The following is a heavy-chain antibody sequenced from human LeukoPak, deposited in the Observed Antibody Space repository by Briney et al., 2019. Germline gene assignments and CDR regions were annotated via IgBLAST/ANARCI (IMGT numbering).Heavy chain of an antibody. CDR3: ARGGSSWYNWFDP. CDR1: GYSISSGYY. J-gene: IGHJ5*02. D-gene: IGHD6-13*01. CDR2: IYHSGST. Sequence: SETLSLTCTVSGYSISSGYYWGWIRQPPGKGLEWIGSIYHSGSTYSNPSLKSRVTMSVDTSKNQFSLKLSSVTAADTAVYYCARGGSSWYNWFDPWGQGTLVTVSS. V-gene: IGHV4-38-2*02.